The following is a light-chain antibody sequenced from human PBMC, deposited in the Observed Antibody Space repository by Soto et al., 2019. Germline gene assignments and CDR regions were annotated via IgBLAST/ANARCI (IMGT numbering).Light chain of an antibody. V-gene: IGLV2-14*01. CDR1: SSDVGAYNY. CDR2: DVI. CDR3: TSYTSSVTLV. Sequence: QSALTQPASVSGSPGQSITISCTGTSSDVGAYNYVSWYQQHPGTVPKLIIYDVINRPSGVSSRFSGSKSVNTASLTISGLQAEDEAYYYCTSYTSSVTLVFGGGTKVTVL. J-gene: IGLJ3*02.